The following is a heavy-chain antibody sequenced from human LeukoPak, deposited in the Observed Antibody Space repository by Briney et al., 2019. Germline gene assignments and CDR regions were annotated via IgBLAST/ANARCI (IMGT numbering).Heavy chain of an antibody. CDR3: ARDFRWDKTSQQLGHAEAFDI. V-gene: IGHV4-4*07. J-gene: IGHJ3*02. CDR1: GGSISSYY. CDR2: IYTSGST. D-gene: IGHD6-13*01. Sequence: SETLSLTCTVSGGSISSYYWSWIRQPAGKGLEWIGRIYTSGSTNYNPSLKSRVTMSVDTSKNQFSLKLSSVTAADTAVYYCARDFRWDKTSQQLGHAEAFDIWGQGTMVTVSS.